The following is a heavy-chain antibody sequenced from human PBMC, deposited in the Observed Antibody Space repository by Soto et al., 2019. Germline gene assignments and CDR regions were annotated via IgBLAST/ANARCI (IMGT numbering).Heavy chain of an antibody. V-gene: IGHV7-4-1*01. Sequence: QVQLVQSGSELKKPGASVKVSCKASGYTFTSYAMNWVRQAPGQGLEWMGWINTNTGNPTYAQGFTGRFVFSLDTSVSTAYLQICSLKAEDTAVYYCARDLRHRRGIAVAGYPFWGQGTLVTVSS. CDR2: INTNTGNP. CDR1: GYTFTSYA. D-gene: IGHD6-19*01. CDR3: ARDLRHRRGIAVAGYPF. J-gene: IGHJ4*02.